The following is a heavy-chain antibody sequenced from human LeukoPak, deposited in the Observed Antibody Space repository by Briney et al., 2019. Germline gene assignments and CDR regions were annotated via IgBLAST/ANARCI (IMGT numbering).Heavy chain of an antibody. V-gene: IGHV4-34*01. CDR1: GGSFSGYY. J-gene: IGHJ4*02. CDR3: ARRPYYDSSGYPSSYYFDY. D-gene: IGHD3-22*01. CDR2: INHSGST. Sequence: SETLSLTCAVYGGSFSGYYWSWIRQPPGKGLEWIGEINHSGSTNYNPSLKSRVTISVDTSKNQFSLKLSSVTAADTAVYYCARRPYYDSSGYPSSYYFDYWGQGTLVTVSS.